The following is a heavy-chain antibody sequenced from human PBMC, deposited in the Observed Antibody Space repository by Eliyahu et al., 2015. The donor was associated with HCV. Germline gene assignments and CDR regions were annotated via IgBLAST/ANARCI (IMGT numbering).Heavy chain of an antibody. CDR3: ASGGGGIAVTGTGGWFDP. CDR1: GGSITTYY. D-gene: IGHD6-19*01. J-gene: IGHJ5*02. Sequence: QVQLRESGPGLVKPSETLSLTCTVSGGSITTYYWSWIRQPPGKGLQWIGYIHYSGSTNYNPSLKSRVTISLDTSKNQFSLNLTSVTAADTAMYYCASGGGGIAVTGTGGWFDPWGQGTLVTVSS. CDR2: IHYSGST. V-gene: IGHV4-59*01.